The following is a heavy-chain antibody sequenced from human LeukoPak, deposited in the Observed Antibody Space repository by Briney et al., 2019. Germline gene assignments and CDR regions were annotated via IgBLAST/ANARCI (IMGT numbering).Heavy chain of an antibody. CDR2: ISYDGGNK. CDR3: ARDTWNFDY. CDR1: GFTFSSYA. J-gene: IGHJ4*02. V-gene: IGHV3-30*14. D-gene: IGHD1-1*01. Sequence: GGSLRLSCAASGFTFSSYAMHWVRQAPGKGMEWVAVISYDGGNKYYADSVKGRFTISRDNSKNTLYLQMNSLRPEDTAVYYCARDTWNFDYWGQGTLVTVSS.